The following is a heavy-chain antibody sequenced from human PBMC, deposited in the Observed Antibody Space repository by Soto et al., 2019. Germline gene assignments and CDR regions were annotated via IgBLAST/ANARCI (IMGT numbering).Heavy chain of an antibody. CDR3: ARVPTGKYGVWNY. Sequence: EEQLVESGGGLVQPGGSLRLSCAASGFTFSSYRMHWVRQAPGKGLVWVSRINPGGSITAYADSVKGRFTISRDNAKNTLYLQINSLRGDDTAVYYCARVPTGKYGVWNYWGQGTLVTVSS. CDR1: GFTFSSYR. J-gene: IGHJ4*02. V-gene: IGHV3-74*01. D-gene: IGHD2-8*01. CDR2: INPGGSIT.